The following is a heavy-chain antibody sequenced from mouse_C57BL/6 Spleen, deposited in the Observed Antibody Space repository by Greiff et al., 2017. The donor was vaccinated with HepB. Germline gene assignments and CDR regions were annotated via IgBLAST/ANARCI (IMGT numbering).Heavy chain of an antibody. D-gene: IGHD1-1*01. CDR1: GYTFTSYW. J-gene: IGHJ2*01. CDR2: IDPSDSYT. V-gene: IGHV1-69*01. Sequence: VQLQQPGAELVMPGASVKLSCKASGYTFTSYWMHWVKQRPGQGLEWIGEIDPSDSYTNYNQKFKGKSTLTVDKSSSTAYMQLSSLTSEDSAVYYCARSGDYYGSSPPYYFDYWGQGTTLTVSS. CDR3: ARSGDYYGSSPPYYFDY.